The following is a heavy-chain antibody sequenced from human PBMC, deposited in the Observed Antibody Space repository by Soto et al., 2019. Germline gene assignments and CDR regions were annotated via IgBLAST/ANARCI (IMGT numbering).Heavy chain of an antibody. J-gene: IGHJ6*02. Sequence: SQALSVPRVGYGYTVSSNIVAWNCVRKSPWRGLEWLGRTYYRSRWYSDYAVSVRSRIDINADTSNNQVSLQLNSVTPEDTAVYYCARSEEDSDYYYGMDVWGQGTTVTGSS. CDR1: GYTVSSNIVA. CDR2: TYYRSRWYS. D-gene: IGHD2-15*01. V-gene: IGHV6-1*01. CDR3: ARSEEDSDYYYGMDV.